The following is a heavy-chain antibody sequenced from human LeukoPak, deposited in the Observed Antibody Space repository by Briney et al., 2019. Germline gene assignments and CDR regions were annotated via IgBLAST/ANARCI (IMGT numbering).Heavy chain of an antibody. CDR2: ISSSSGYI. J-gene: IGHJ4*02. CDR1: GFTFSSYS. D-gene: IGHD3-3*01. Sequence: GGSLRLSCAASGFTFSSYSVNWVRQAPGKGLEWVSSISSSSGYIYYADSVKGRFTISRDNAKNSLYLQMNSLRAEDTAVYYCASNDFWSGYTYWGQGTLVTVSS. V-gene: IGHV3-21*01. CDR3: ASNDFWSGYTY.